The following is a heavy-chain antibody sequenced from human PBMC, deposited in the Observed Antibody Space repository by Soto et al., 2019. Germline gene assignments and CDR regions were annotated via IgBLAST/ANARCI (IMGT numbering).Heavy chain of an antibody. J-gene: IGHJ4*02. CDR2: INWNSGSI. Sequence: EVQLVESGGGLVQPGRSLRLSCAASGFTFDDYAMHWVRQAPGKGLEWVSGINWNSGSICYADSVKGRFTISRDKAKNSLYLQMNSLRAEDTALYSCTTVDKYDFWSGYPVGWGQGTMVTVSS. D-gene: IGHD3-3*01. CDR1: GFTFDDYA. CDR3: TTVDKYDFWSGYPVG. V-gene: IGHV3-9*01.